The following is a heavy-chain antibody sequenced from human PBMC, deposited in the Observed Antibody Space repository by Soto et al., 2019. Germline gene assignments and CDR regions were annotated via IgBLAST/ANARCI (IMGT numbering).Heavy chain of an antibody. Sequence: DVQLLESGGGLVQAGGPLRLSCAASGFTFSNYGMTWVRQAPGKGLEWVSSIGAGGGDTNYADSVKGRFTISRDNSKNTLYLQMNSLRAEDTAIYYCAGLSNYYFWSGSYRVSRDYFDHWGQGTRVTVAS. J-gene: IGHJ4*02. CDR3: AGLSNYYFWSGSYRVSRDYFDH. CDR2: IGAGGGDT. D-gene: IGHD3-3*01. CDR1: GFTFSNYG. V-gene: IGHV3-23*01.